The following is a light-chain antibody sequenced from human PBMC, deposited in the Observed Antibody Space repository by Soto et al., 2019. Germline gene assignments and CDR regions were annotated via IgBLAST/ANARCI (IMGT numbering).Light chain of an antibody. CDR2: GAS. CDR1: QSFVTNS. V-gene: IGKV3-20*01. Sequence: EIVLTQSPGILSLSPGERATLSCRASQSFVTNSLAWYQQKPGQAPRLIIYGASNRATGIPDRFSGRGSGTDFTLTVSGLEPEDCAVYYCQQYGGARWTFGQGTKVDI. J-gene: IGKJ1*01. CDR3: QQYGGARWT.